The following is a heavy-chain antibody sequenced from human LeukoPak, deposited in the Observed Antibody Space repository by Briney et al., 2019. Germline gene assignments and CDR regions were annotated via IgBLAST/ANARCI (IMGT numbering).Heavy chain of an antibody. CDR2: INKSGMT. CDR1: GGSITNYY. V-gene: IGHV4-4*07. Sequence: PSETLSLTCNVSGGSITNYYLNWVRQPAGGGLEWICRINKSGMTSYKSSLKNRVTMSVDTSKNQMSLKLTSVTAVDTAVYYCARPKTQGTYCSSTSCPLDVWGKGTTVTVSS. J-gene: IGHJ6*04. D-gene: IGHD2-2*01. CDR3: ARPKTQGTYCSSTSCPLDV.